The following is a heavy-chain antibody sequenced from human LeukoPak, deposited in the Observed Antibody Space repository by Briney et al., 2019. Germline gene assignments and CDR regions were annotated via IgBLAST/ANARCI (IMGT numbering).Heavy chain of an antibody. D-gene: IGHD3-16*01. CDR3: ARDGTPRRIVWGSPPGVDY. CDR1: GFTFSSYW. V-gene: IGHV3-74*01. CDR2: ISTDGSSA. J-gene: IGHJ4*02. Sequence: GGSLRLSCAASGFTFSSYWMHWVRQAPGKGLVWVSRISTDGSSAIYADSVKGRFTISRDNAKNSLYLQMNSLRAEDTAVYYCARDGTPRRIVWGSPPGVDYWGQGTLVTVSS.